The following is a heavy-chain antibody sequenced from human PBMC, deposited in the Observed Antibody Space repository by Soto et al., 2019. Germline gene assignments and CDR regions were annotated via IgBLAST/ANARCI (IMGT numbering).Heavy chain of an antibody. J-gene: IGHJ4*02. CDR1: GGTFSSYA. CDR3: ARSVLRRLDKDYFDY. V-gene: IGHV1-69*01. CDR2: IILIFGTA. Sequence: QVQLVQSGAEVKKPGSSVKVSCKASGGTFSSYAISWVRQAPGQGLEWMGGIILIFGTANNVQKFQGRVRITADESTSTAYMELSSVRSEDTGVYYWARSVLRRLDKDYFDYWGQGTLVTVSS. D-gene: IGHD6-19*01.